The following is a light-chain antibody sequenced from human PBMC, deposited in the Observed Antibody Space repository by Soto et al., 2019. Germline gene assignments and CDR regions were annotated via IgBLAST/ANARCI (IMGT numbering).Light chain of an antibody. CDR1: SSYVGGYKY. CDR3: SSYAGSNVVV. J-gene: IGLJ2*01. CDR2: EVN. V-gene: IGLV2-8*01. Sequence: QSVLTQPPSASGSPGQSVTISCTGTSSYVGGYKYVSWYQQHPGKAPKLIIYEVNKRPSWVPDRFSGSKSGNTASLTVSGLQAEDEGGYYCSSYAGSNVVVFGGGTKLTVL.